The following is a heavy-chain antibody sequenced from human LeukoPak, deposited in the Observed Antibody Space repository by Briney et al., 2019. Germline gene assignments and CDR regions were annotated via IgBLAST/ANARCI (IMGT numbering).Heavy chain of an antibody. V-gene: IGHV3-23*01. CDR2: INDSSGST. J-gene: IGHJ4*02. Sequence: GGSLRLSCGASGFTFRSYAVRWVRWARAKGVGWVPAINDSSGSTYYADSVKSLFTISRDDSKNTLYLQMNSLRAEDTAVYYCAKDLYRAYDYGYYDYWGQGTLLTVSS. D-gene: IGHD5-12*01. CDR3: AKDLYRAYDYGYYDY. CDR1: GFTFRSYA.